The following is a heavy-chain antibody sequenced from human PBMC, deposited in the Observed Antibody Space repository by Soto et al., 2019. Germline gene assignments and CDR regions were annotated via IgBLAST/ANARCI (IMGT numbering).Heavy chain of an antibody. V-gene: IGHV1-2*02. D-gene: IGHD6-25*01. CDR1: GYSFTGNS. Sequence: QVHLVQSGAEVKKPGASVKVSCKASGYSFTGNSMHWVRQAPGQGLEWRGWINPNNGGTNYAQKLQGRVTMTRDTSISTAYMDLSRLRSDDTAVYYWAMQRGGVVYWGQGTLVTVSS. J-gene: IGHJ4*02. CDR2: INPNNGGT. CDR3: AMQRGGVVY.